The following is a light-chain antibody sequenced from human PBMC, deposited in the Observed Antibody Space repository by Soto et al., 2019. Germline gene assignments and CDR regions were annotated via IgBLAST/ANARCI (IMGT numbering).Light chain of an antibody. CDR3: LQHHSYPWT. CDR1: QGISNY. J-gene: IGKJ1*01. Sequence: DIQLTQSPSFLSASVGDRVTITCRASQGISNYLAWYQQKPGKAPNLLIHTASTLQSGVPSRFRGSGSGTEFSLTISGLQTEDIATYYCLQHHSYPWTFGQGTKVDIK. CDR2: TAS. V-gene: IGKV1-9*01.